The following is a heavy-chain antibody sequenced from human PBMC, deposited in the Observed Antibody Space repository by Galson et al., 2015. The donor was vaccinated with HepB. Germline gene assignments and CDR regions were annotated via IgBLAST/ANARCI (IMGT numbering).Heavy chain of an antibody. CDR2: IWYDGSNK. Sequence: SLRLSCAASGFSFSSYGMHWVRQAPGKGLEWVAVIWYDGSNKYYGDSVNGRFTISRDNSKNTLYLQMDSLRAEDTAVYYCARGVCSGGSCYFDYWGQGTLVTVSS. D-gene: IGHD2-15*01. J-gene: IGHJ4*02. V-gene: IGHV3-33*01. CDR3: ARGVCSGGSCYFDY. CDR1: GFSFSSYG.